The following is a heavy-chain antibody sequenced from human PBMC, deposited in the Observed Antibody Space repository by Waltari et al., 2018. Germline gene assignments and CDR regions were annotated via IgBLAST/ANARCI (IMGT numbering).Heavy chain of an antibody. V-gene: IGHV1-2*02. J-gene: IGHJ4*02. CDR1: GYPFTASY. CDR3: ARETANGYSGFG. D-gene: IGHD5-12*01. Sequence: QVHFVQSGAEVRKPGASVQVSCKASGYPFTASYIHWVRQAPGQGLEWMGWINPNSGGTKYAQNFQARVIMVRDTSITTAYMELNSLKSDDTAVYYCARETANGYSGFGWGQGTLVTVSS. CDR2: INPNSGGT.